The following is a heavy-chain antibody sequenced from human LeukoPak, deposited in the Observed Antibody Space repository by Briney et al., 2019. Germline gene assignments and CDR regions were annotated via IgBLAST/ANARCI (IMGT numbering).Heavy chain of an antibody. CDR2: IYTSEST. V-gene: IGHV4-61*02. CDR3: ARSGLIREANRAQNDY. CDR1: GDSISSGSYY. D-gene: IGHD6-25*01. Sequence: PSETLSLTCTVSGDSISSGSYYWSWIRQPAGKGLEWIGRIYTSESTNYNPSLKSRVTISADTSKNQFSLKLSSVTAADTAVYYCARSGLIREANRAQNDYWGQGTLVTVSS. J-gene: IGHJ4*02.